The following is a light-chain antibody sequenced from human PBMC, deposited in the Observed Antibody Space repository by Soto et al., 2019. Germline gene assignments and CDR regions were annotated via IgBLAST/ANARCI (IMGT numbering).Light chain of an antibody. J-gene: IGLJ2*01. CDR2: RNN. CDR1: SSNIGSNF. CDR3: AAWDDSLSGVV. Sequence: QSVLTQPPSASGTPGQRVTISCSGSSSNIGSNFIYWYQQLPGTAPKLLIYRNNERPSGVPDRFSGSKSGTSASLAISGLRSEDEADYHCAAWDDSLSGVVFGGGTKVTAL. V-gene: IGLV1-47*01.